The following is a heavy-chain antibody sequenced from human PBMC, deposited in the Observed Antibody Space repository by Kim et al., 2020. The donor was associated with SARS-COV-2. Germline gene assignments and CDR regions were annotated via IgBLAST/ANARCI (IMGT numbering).Heavy chain of an antibody. V-gene: IGHV1-2*02. J-gene: IGHJ3*02. Sequence: KFQGRVTMTRDTSISTAYMELSRLRSDDTAVYYCARVPSVVNPTGGAFDIWGQGTMVTVSS. CDR3: ARVPSVVNPTGGAFDI. D-gene: IGHD7-27*01.